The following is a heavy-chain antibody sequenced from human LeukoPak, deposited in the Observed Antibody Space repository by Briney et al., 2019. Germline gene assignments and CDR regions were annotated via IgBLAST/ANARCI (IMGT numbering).Heavy chain of an antibody. D-gene: IGHD2-2*01. J-gene: IGHJ1*01. V-gene: IGHV3-23*01. CDR3: AKVAGYDPPDGFQH. CDR1: GFTFSSYA. Sequence: SGGSLRLSCAASGFTFSSYAMSWVRQAPGKGLEWVSAIGGRGTITYYADSVKGRFTISKDNSTSTLYLQMNSLRAEDTAVYYCAKVAGYDPPDGFQHWGQGTLVTVSS. CDR2: IGGRGTIT.